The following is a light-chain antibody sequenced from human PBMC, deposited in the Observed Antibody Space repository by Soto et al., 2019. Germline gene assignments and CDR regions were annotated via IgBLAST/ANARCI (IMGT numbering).Light chain of an antibody. J-gene: IGKJ3*01. Sequence: EIVLTQTPGTLSLSPGERATLSCRASQSVSSIYLAWYQQKPGQAPRLLMYGASSRATGIPDRFSGSGSGTDFTLTISRLEPEDFAVYYCQQYGSSPRITFGPGTKVDIK. CDR1: QSVSSIY. CDR3: QQYGSSPRIT. V-gene: IGKV3-20*01. CDR2: GAS.